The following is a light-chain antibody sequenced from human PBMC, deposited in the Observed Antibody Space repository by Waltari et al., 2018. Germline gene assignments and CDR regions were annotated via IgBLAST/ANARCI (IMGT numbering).Light chain of an antibody. Sequence: QSALTQPASVSGSPGQSITISCTGTSSDVGGYNYVSWYQQHPGKAPKLMIYDVSTRPSGVSNRFSGSKSGNTASLTISGLQAEDEADYYCSSYTSSSSLVLGGGTKLTVL. CDR3: SSYTSSSSLV. CDR2: DVS. CDR1: SSDVGGYNY. J-gene: IGLJ2*01. V-gene: IGLV2-14*03.